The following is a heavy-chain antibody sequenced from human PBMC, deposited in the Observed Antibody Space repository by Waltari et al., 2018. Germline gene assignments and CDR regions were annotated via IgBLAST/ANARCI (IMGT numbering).Heavy chain of an antibody. CDR3: ARTASSITIFPWTSGYNWFDP. D-gene: IGHD3-9*01. CDR1: GGSISSGGYY. CDR2: IYYSGST. Sequence: QVQLQESGPGLVKPSQTLSLTCTVSGGSISSGGYYWSWIRQHPGKGLEWIGYIYYSGSTYYNPSLKSRVTISVDTSKNQFSLKLSSVTAADTAVYYCARTASSITIFPWTSGYNWFDPWGQGTLVTVSS. J-gene: IGHJ5*02. V-gene: IGHV4-31*03.